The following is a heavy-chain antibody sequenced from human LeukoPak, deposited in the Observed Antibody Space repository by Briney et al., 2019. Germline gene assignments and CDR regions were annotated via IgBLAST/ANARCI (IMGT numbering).Heavy chain of an antibody. V-gene: IGHV4-39*01. CDR1: GGSISSSSYY. Sequence: PSETLSLTCTVSGGSISSSSYYWGWIRQPPGKGLEWIGSIYYSGSTYYNASLKSRVTISVDTSKNQFSLKLSSVTAADTAVYYCAKTSGYSNFDYWGQGTLVTVSS. D-gene: IGHD3-22*01. CDR2: IYYSGST. CDR3: AKTSGYSNFDY. J-gene: IGHJ4*02.